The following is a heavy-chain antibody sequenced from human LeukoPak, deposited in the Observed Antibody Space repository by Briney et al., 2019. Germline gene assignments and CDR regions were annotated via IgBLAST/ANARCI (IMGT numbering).Heavy chain of an antibody. V-gene: IGHV3-23*01. D-gene: IGHD5-12*01. CDR1: GFTSKTSA. CDR3: ARGGGYGQDFDY. J-gene: IGHJ4*02. Sequence: GGSLRLSCAVSGFTSKTSAMSWVRQAPGKGLEWVSGISRSGDGTYYAASVKGRFTISRDNSKNTLYLQMNSLRAEDTAVYYCARGGGYGQDFDYWGQGTLVTVSS. CDR2: ISRSGDGT.